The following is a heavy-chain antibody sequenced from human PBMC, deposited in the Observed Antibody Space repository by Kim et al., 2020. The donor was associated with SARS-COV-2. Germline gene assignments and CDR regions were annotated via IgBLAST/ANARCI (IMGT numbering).Heavy chain of an antibody. V-gene: IGHV4-39*01. Sequence: SETLSLTCTVSGGSISSSSYYWGWIRQPPGKGLEWIGSIYYSGSTYYNPSLKSRVTISVDTSKNQFSLKLSSVTAADTAVYYCASPGDDIAAEDYWGQGTLGTVSS. CDR1: GGSISSSSYY. D-gene: IGHD6-13*01. J-gene: IGHJ4*02. CDR3: ASPGDDIAAEDY. CDR2: IYYSGST.